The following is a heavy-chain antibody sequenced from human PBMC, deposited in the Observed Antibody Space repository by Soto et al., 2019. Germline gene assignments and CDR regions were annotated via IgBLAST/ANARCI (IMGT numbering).Heavy chain of an antibody. Sequence: QVQLVQSGAEVKKPGASVKVSCKASGYTFTSYGISWVRQAPGQGLEWMGWISAYNGNTKYAQKLQGRVTMNTDTSTSTAYMEVRSLGSDDTAVYYCARDLDVVLVDYWGQGTLVTVSS. V-gene: IGHV1-18*01. CDR3: ARDLDVVLVDY. CDR2: ISAYNGNT. J-gene: IGHJ4*02. CDR1: GYTFTSYG. D-gene: IGHD2-15*01.